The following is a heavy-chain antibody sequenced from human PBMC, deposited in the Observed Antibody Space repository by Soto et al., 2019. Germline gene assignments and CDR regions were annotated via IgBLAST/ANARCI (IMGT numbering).Heavy chain of an antibody. CDR2: INPSGGST. Sequence: QVQLVQSGAEVKKPGASVKVSCKASGYTFTSYYMHWVRQAPGQGLEWMGIINPSGGSTSYAQKFQGRVTMTRDTSTSTVDMELSSLRSEETAVYYCARDVLMVYAIPDPYYYYYGMDVWGQGTTVTVSS. V-gene: IGHV1-46*01. CDR1: GYTFTSYY. J-gene: IGHJ6*02. CDR3: ARDVLMVYAIPDPYYYYYGMDV. D-gene: IGHD2-8*01.